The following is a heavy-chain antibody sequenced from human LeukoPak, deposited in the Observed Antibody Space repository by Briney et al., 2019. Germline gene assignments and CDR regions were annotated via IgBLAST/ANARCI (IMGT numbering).Heavy chain of an antibody. CDR1: GFTFSSYS. J-gene: IGHJ4*02. D-gene: IGHD3-10*01. V-gene: IGHV3-48*04. Sequence: PGGSLRLSCAASGFTFSSYSMNWVRQAPGKGLEWVSYISSSSSTIYYADSVKGRFTISRDNAKNSLYLQMNSLRAEDTAVYYCAIPDYYGSGSYDYWGQGTLVTVSS. CDR2: ISSSSSTI. CDR3: AIPDYYGSGSYDY.